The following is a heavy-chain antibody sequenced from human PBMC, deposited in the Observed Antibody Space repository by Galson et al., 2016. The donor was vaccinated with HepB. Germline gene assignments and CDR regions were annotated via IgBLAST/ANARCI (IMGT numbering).Heavy chain of an antibody. CDR2: IIPIFDTA. V-gene: IGHV1-69*06. CDR3: ARDLSSGWSEGGWFDP. CDR1: GGTFSTYV. J-gene: IGHJ5*02. D-gene: IGHD6-19*01. Sequence: SVKVSCKASGGTFSTYVISWVRQAPGQGLEWMGGIIPIFDTANIAQKFQGRVTITADKSTSTVYMEVSSLRSEDTAVYYCARDLSSGWSEGGWFDPWGQGTLVTVSS.